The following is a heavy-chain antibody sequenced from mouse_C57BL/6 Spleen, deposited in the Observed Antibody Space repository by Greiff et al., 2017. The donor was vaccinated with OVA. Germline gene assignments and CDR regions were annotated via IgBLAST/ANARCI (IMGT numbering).Heavy chain of an antibody. CDR2: IYPGNGDT. J-gene: IGHJ1*03. CDR3: ARSYYYGSSWYFDV. CDR1: GYTFTSYN. D-gene: IGHD1-1*01. Sequence: SGAELVRPGASVKMSCKASGYTFTSYNMHWVKQTPRQGLEWIGAIYPGNGDTSYNQKFKGKATLTVDKSSSTAYMQLSSLTSEDSAVYFCARSYYYGSSWYFDVWGTGTTVTVSS. V-gene: IGHV1-12*01.